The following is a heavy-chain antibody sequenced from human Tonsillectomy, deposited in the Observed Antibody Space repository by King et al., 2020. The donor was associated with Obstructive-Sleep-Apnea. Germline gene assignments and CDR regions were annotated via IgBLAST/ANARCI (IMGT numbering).Heavy chain of an antibody. J-gene: IGHJ4*02. CDR3: ARDQELGFVGADTGFDY. D-gene: IGHD1-26*01. Sequence: LQLQESGPGLVKPSETLSLTCTVSGGSISSSSYYWGWIRQPPGKGLEWIGSIYYSGSTYYNPSLKSRVTISVDTSKNQFSLKLSSVTAADTAVYYCARDQELGFVGADTGFDYWGQGTLVTVSS. V-gene: IGHV4-39*07. CDR2: IYYSGST. CDR1: GGSISSSSYY.